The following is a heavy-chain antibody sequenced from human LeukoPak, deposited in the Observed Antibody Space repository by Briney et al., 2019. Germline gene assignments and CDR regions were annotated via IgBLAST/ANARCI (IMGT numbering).Heavy chain of an antibody. CDR1: GHSISSGYY. V-gene: IGHV4-38-2*02. CDR3: AREITGTRGVDY. J-gene: IGHJ4*02. Sequence: SETLSLTCTVSGHSISSGYYWGWIRQPPGKGLEWIGSIYHSGSTYYNPSLKSRVTISVDTSKNQFSLNLTSVTAADTAVYYCAREITGTRGVDYWGQGILVTVPS. CDR2: IYHSGST. D-gene: IGHD1-7*01.